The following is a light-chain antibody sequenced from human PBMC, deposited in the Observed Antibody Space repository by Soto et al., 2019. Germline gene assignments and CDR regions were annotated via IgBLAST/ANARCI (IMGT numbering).Light chain of an antibody. CDR3: QQYNNWPPWT. Sequence: EIVLTQSPGTLSLSPGESATLSCRASQSVSSSYLAWYQQTPGQAPRLLIYGASNRATGIPDRFSGSGYGTDFTLTISRLEPEDFAIYYCQQYNNWPPWTFGQGTKVDIK. J-gene: IGKJ1*01. CDR1: QSVSSSY. CDR2: GAS. V-gene: IGKV3-20*01.